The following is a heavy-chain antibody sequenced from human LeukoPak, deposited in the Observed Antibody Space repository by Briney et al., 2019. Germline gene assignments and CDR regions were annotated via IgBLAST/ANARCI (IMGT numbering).Heavy chain of an antibody. CDR2: ITGGTT. D-gene: IGHD6-19*01. Sequence: GGSLRLSCTASGFTFGDYLMSWFRQAPGKGLEWIGFITGGTTEYAASVKGRFTISRDDSTSIAYLQMNSLTTEDTAVYYCSRGSGWLSVYWGQGTLVTVSS. CDR3: SRGSGWLSVY. V-gene: IGHV3-49*03. J-gene: IGHJ4*02. CDR1: GFTFGDYL.